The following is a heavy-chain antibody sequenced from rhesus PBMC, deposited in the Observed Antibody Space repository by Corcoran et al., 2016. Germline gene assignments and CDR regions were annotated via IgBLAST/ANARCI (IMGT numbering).Heavy chain of an antibody. CDR1: GGYIGGGYA. CDR3: ARGYDDISLDY. CDR2: LYVSSWST. J-gene: IGHJ4*01. Sequence: QVPLPASGPGVVKPSETMSLTCAVSGGYIGGGYAWRWLRTPPGKGLEWIGYLYVSSWSTNNNPSLKNRVTIAKDASKNEVSLKLSALTAADTAVYYCARGYDDISLDYWGQGVLVTVSS. D-gene: IGHD3-22*01. V-gene: IGHV4-76*01.